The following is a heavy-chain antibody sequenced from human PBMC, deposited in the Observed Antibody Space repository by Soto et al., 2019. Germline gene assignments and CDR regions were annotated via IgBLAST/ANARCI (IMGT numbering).Heavy chain of an antibody. CDR3: MGYYYYYYMDV. CDR1: GFTFSSYW. V-gene: IGHV3-7*01. Sequence: GGSLRLSCAASGFTFSSYWMSWVRQAPGKGLEWVANIKQDGSEKYYVDSVKGRFTISRDNAKNSLYLQMNSLRAEDTAVYYCMGYYYYYYMDVWGKGTTVTVSS. CDR2: IKQDGSEK. J-gene: IGHJ6*03.